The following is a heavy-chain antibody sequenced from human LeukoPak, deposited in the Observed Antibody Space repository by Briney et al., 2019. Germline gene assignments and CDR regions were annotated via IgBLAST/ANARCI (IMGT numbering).Heavy chain of an antibody. Sequence: GGSLRLSCAASGFTFSSYEMNWVRQAPGKGLEWVSYISSSGSTIYYADSVKGRFTISRDNSKNTLYLQMNSLRAEDTAVYYCAKDSGHCGGDCYQDYWGQGTLVTVSS. V-gene: IGHV3-48*03. D-gene: IGHD2-21*02. CDR3: AKDSGHCGGDCYQDY. J-gene: IGHJ4*02. CDR1: GFTFSSYE. CDR2: ISSSGSTI.